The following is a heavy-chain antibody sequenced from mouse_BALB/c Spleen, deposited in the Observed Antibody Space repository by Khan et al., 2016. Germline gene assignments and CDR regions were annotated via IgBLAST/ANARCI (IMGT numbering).Heavy chain of an antibody. Sequence: EVQLQESGPGLVKPSQSLSLTCTVTGYSITSDYAWNLIRQFPGNKLEWMGYISYSGRTSYNPSLKSRISITRDTSKNQCFRQLSAVTTEDTATYYCARSRGNFFDYWGQGTTLTVSS. J-gene: IGHJ2*01. V-gene: IGHV3-2*02. CDR2: ISYSGRT. CDR1: GYSITSDYA. CDR3: ARSRGNFFDY. D-gene: IGHD2-14*01.